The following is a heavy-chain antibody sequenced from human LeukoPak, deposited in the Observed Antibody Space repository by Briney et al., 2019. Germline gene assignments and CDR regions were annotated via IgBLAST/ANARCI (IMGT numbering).Heavy chain of an antibody. Sequence: ASVKVSCKASGYTFTSYGISWVRQAPGQGLEWMGWISAYNGDTNYAQKLQGRVTMTTDTSTNTAYMELRSLRSDDTAVYYCARAHEGYDILTGYSYYFDYWGQGTLVTVSS. CDR3: ARAHEGYDILTGYSYYFDY. CDR1: GYTFTSYG. CDR2: ISAYNGDT. V-gene: IGHV1-18*01. D-gene: IGHD3-9*01. J-gene: IGHJ4*02.